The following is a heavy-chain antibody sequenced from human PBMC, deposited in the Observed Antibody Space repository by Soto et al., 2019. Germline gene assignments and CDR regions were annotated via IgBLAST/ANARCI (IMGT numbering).Heavy chain of an antibody. CDR3: AKNRYYYDYGEDGMDV. CDR2: ISYDGSNK. J-gene: IGHJ6*02. CDR1: GFTFSSYG. Sequence: PGGSLRLSCAASGFTFSSYGMHWVRQAPGKGLEWVAVISYDGSNKYYADSVKGRFTISRDNSKNTLYLQMNSLRAEDTAVYYCAKNRYYYDYGEDGMDVWGQGTTLTVYS. D-gene: IGHD3-22*01. V-gene: IGHV3-30*18.